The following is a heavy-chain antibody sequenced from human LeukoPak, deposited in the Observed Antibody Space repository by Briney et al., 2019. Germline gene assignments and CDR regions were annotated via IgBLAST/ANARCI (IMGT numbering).Heavy chain of an antibody. D-gene: IGHD4-17*01. J-gene: IGHJ4*02. CDR3: ARDLDGDYYFDY. Sequence: PGGSLRLSCAASGFTFSSYAMSWVRQAPGKGLEWVSTISANGGNTYYADSVKGRFTISRDNSKNTLYLQMNSLRAEDTAVYYCARDLDGDYYFDYWGQGTLVTVSS. CDR1: GFTFSSYA. CDR2: ISANGGNT. V-gene: IGHV3-23*01.